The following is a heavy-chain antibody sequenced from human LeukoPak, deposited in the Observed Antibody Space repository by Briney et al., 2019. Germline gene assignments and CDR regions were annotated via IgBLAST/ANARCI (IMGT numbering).Heavy chain of an antibody. Sequence: GGSLRLSCAASGFTVSSNYMSWVRQAPGKGLEWVSVIYSGGSTYYADSVKGRFTISRDNAKNSLYLQMNSLRAEDTAVYYCARGIAVAGTGDYWGQGTLVTVSS. CDR2: IYSGGST. CDR1: GFTVSSNY. J-gene: IGHJ4*02. CDR3: ARGIAVAGTGDY. D-gene: IGHD6-19*01. V-gene: IGHV3-66*01.